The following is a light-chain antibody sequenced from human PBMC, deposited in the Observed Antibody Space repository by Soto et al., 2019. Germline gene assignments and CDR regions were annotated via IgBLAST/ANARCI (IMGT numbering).Light chain of an antibody. Sequence: DIQMTPSPSTLSASVGDRVTITCRATQSISKWLAWYQQKPGKAPKLLIYEASSLDSGVPSRFSGSGSGTEFSLTISSLQPDDFVTYYCQHQSYRLGQGTRLEIK. V-gene: IGKV1-5*03. CDR3: QHQSYR. CDR1: QSISKW. CDR2: EAS. J-gene: IGKJ2*03.